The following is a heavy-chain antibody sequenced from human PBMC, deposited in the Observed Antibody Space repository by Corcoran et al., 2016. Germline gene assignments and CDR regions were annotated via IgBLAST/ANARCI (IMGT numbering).Heavy chain of an antibody. Sequence: EVQLVESGGGLVKPGGSLRLSCAAPGFTFSNAWMNWVRQAPGKGLEWVGRIKSKTDGGTTDYAAPVKGRFTISRDDSKNTLYLQMNSLKTEETAVYYCTTTYYDFWSGYYPAVFDYWGQGTLVTVSS. D-gene: IGHD3-3*01. CDR2: IKSKTDGGTT. J-gene: IGHJ4*02. V-gene: IGHV3-15*07. CDR1: GFTFSNAW. CDR3: TTTYYDFWSGYYPAVFDY.